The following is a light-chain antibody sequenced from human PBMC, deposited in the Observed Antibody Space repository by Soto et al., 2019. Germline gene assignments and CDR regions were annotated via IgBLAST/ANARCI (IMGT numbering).Light chain of an antibody. CDR3: EQYGSSPRT. V-gene: IGKV3-20*01. Sequence: EIVLTQSPGTLSLPPGERATLSCRASQSVSSNYFAWYQQKPGQAPRLLIYGVSSRATGIPDRFSGSGSGTDFTLTISRLEPEDFAVYYCEQYGSSPRTFGQGTKVDIK. J-gene: IGKJ1*01. CDR1: QSVSSNY. CDR2: GVS.